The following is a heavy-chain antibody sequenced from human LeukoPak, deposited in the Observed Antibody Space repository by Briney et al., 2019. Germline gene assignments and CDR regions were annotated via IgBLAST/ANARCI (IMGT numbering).Heavy chain of an antibody. Sequence: GGSLRLSCAASGFTFSNYAMSWVRQAPGKGLEWVSAISGSGGSTYYADSVKGRFTISRDNSKNTLYLQMSSLRAEDTAVYYCAKGTQLDIYYLYHYMDVWGKGTTVTVSS. CDR2: ISGSGGST. CDR3: AKGTQLDIYYLYHYMDV. D-gene: IGHD1-1*01. CDR1: GFTFSNYA. V-gene: IGHV3-23*01. J-gene: IGHJ6*03.